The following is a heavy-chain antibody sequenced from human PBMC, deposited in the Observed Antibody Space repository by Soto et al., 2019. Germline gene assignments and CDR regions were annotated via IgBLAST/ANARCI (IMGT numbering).Heavy chain of an antibody. CDR3: AISYGSRWDMWFDA. CDR1: GASISSYY. J-gene: IGHJ5*02. D-gene: IGHD6-13*01. V-gene: IGHV4-59*08. Sequence: PSEPLSLTCTVPGASISSYYRSWIRQPPGKGLEWIGYIYYSGSTNYNPSLKSRATISVDTSKSQSSLKLSSVTAADTAVYYFAISYGSRWDMWFDAWGMGTRGTVSS. CDR2: IYYSGST.